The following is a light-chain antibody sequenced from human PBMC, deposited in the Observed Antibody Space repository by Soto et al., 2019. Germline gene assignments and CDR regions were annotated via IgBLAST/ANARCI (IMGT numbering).Light chain of an antibody. Sequence: DIVMTQSPLSLPVTTGEQASISCRSSQSLQHSNGYNYLDWYLQKPGQSPQILIYLASNRASGVPDRFSGSGSGTDFTLKISRVEAEDVGVYYCMQALQTPACGQGTKVEIK. V-gene: IGKV2-28*01. CDR1: QSLQHSNGYNY. J-gene: IGKJ1*01. CDR3: MQALQTPA. CDR2: LAS.